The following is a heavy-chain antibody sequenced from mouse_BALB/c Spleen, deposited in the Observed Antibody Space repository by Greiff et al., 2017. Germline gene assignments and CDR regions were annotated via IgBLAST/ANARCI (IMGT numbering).Heavy chain of an antibody. CDR1: GYAFSSYW. Sequence: VQRVESGAELVRPGSSVKISCKASGYAFSSYWMNWVKQRPGQGLEWIGQIYPGDGDTNYNGKFKGKATLTADKSSSTAYMQLSSLTSEDSAVYFCAREGDYGNHGYFDVWGAGTTVTVSS. V-gene: IGHV1-80*01. D-gene: IGHD2-1*01. CDR2: IYPGDGDT. J-gene: IGHJ1*01. CDR3: AREGDYGNHGYFDV.